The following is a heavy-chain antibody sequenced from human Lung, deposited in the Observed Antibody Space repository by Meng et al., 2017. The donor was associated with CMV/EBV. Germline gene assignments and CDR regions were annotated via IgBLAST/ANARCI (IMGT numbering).Heavy chain of an antibody. CDR2: IYPGDSDT. J-gene: IGHJ5*02. Sequence: GESLKISCKGSGYSFTSYWIAWVRQMPGKGLEWMGLIYPGDSDTTYSPSFQGRVTISADKSISTTYLQWSSLKASDTAIYYCARQLDTSTWDNWFDPWGQGXLVTVSS. CDR1: GYSFTSYW. V-gene: IGHV5-51*01. CDR3: ARQLDTSTWDNWFDP. D-gene: IGHD2-2*01.